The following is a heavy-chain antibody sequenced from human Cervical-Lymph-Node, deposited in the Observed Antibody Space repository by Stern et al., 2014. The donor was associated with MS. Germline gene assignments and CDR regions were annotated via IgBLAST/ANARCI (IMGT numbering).Heavy chain of an antibody. V-gene: IGHV5-51*03. CDR3: ATRSERGWFFDI. CDR2: IFPDDSDT. Sequence: VQLVQSGAEVKKSGESLKISCKGSGYTFTNYWIGWVRQMPGKGLEWIGIIFPDDSDTKYSPSFQGQVTISADKSVSAAYLQWSSLKASDTAMYYCATRSERGWFFDIWGQGTLVTVSS. J-gene: IGHJ5*02. D-gene: IGHD6-19*01. CDR1: GYTFTNYW.